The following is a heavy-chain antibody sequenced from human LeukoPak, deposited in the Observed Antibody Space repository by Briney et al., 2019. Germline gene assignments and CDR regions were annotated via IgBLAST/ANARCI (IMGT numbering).Heavy chain of an antibody. CDR1: GFTFSSYS. Sequence: GGSLRLSCAASGFTFSSYSMNWVRQAPGKGLEWVSYISSSSSTIYYADSVKGRFTISRDNAKNSLYLQMNSLRAEDTAVYYCAREAPGYSSSWYKYWGQGTLVTVSS. V-gene: IGHV3-48*04. J-gene: IGHJ4*02. CDR3: AREAPGYSSSWYKY. D-gene: IGHD6-13*01. CDR2: ISSSSSTI.